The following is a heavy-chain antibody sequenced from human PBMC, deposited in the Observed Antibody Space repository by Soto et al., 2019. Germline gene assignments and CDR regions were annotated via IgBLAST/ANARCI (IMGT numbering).Heavy chain of an antibody. J-gene: IGHJ4*02. Sequence: QVQLVQSGAEVKKPGSSVKVSCKASGGTFSSYSINWVRQAPGQGLEWMGEIIPIFGTAHCAQKFQGRVTITADESTSTAYMELSSLRSEDTAVYYCARDGGRHSGGIDYWGQGTLVTVSS. D-gene: IGHD1-26*01. CDR2: IIPIFGTA. CDR3: ARDGGRHSGGIDY. V-gene: IGHV1-69*01. CDR1: GGTFSSYS.